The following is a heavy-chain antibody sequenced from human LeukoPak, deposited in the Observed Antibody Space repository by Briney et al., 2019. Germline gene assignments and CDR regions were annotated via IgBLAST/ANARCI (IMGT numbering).Heavy chain of an antibody. CDR2: IIPIFGAA. CDR3: ARDTSSSWSYYYYGMDV. D-gene: IGHD6-13*01. J-gene: IGHJ6*02. CDR1: GGTFSSYA. Sequence: SVKVSCKASGGTFSSYAISWVRQAPGQGLEWMGGIIPIFGAANYAQKFQGRVTITADESTSTAYMELSSLRSEDTAVYYCARDTSSSWSYYYYGMDVWGQGTTVTVSS. V-gene: IGHV1-69*13.